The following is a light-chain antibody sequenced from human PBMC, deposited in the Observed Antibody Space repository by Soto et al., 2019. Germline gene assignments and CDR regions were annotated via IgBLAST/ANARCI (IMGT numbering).Light chain of an antibody. Sequence: SPSPSTLSASVGDGVTITCRTQRINSSYLAWYQQKPGQAPRLLIYDASSRATGIPARFSGSGSGTDFTLTISSLQPEDVATYYCQQYNSAPWTFGQGTKVDIK. CDR3: QQYNSAPWT. CDR1: QRINSSY. V-gene: IGKV3D-20*02. J-gene: IGKJ1*01. CDR2: DAS.